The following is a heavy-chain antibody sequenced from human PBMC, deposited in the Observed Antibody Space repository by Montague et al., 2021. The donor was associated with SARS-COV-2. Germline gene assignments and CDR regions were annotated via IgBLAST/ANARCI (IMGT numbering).Heavy chain of an antibody. CDR2: IYYTGST. CDR1: GVSVNNYY. Sequence: ETLSLTCSVSGVSVNNYYWAWIRQTPEKGLEWIGYIYYTGSTNYNPSLRNRITISIDTSANQFSLKLRSVTPADTAVYYCVGDFYDTSDYFQGTFDVWGHGTVVSVSS. J-gene: IGHJ3*01. CDR3: VGDFYDTSDYFQGTFDV. V-gene: IGHV4-59*02. D-gene: IGHD3-22*01.